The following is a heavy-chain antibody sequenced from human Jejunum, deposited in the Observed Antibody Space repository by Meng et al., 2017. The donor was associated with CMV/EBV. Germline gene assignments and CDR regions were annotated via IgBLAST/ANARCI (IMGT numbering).Heavy chain of an antibody. CDR2: ISSGSSTT. CDR3: ARIGRIAVAGTSNYGMDV. Sequence: KWVRPAPRKGLEWVSYISSGSSTTYYADSVKSRITISRDYAKNSLYLQMNSLRAEDTAIYYCARIGRIAVAGTSNYGMDVWGQGTTVTVSS. V-gene: IGHV3-48*03. D-gene: IGHD6-19*01. J-gene: IGHJ6*02.